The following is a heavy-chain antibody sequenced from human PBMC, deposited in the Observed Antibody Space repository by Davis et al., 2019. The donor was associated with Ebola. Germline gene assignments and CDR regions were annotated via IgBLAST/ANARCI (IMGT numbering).Heavy chain of an antibody. CDR3: AREGGSGWREATFEF. V-gene: IGHV4-31*03. D-gene: IGHD6-19*01. J-gene: IGHJ4*02. CDR2: IYYSGGT. Sequence: PSETLSLTCTVYGGSITSGGYYWSWIRQHPGKGLEWIGYIYYSGGTYYNPSLKSRVTLSVDASENQFSLKLDSVTAADTAGYYCAREGGSGWREATFEFWGQGTLVTVSS. CDR1: GGSITSGGYY.